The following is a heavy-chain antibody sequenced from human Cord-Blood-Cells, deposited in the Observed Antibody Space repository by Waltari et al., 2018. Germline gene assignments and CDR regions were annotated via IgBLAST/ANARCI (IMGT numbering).Heavy chain of an antibody. Sequence: EVQLVESGGVVVQPGGSLRLSCAASGLPFADYAMHWVRQAPGKGLEWVSLISWDGGSTYYADSVKGRFTISRDNSKNSLYLQMNSLRAEDTALYYCLRSIDYWGQGTLVTVSS. V-gene: IGHV3-43D*03. CDR2: ISWDGGST. CDR1: GLPFADYA. J-gene: IGHJ4*02. CDR3: LRSIDY.